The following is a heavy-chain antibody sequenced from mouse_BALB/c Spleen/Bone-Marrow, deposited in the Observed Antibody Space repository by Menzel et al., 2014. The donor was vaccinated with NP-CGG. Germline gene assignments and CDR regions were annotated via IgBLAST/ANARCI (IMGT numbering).Heavy chain of an antibody. CDR1: RFSLVTYW. CDR3: ARVGESYLYGIDAFDP. Sequence: EESGGRLVTPGTPLTLTCTASRFSLVTYWMGWVRQAPGTGLEYIGIIDTGGSAYYANWAKGRFTISRTSTTVDLKVTSPTTEDTATYFCARVGESYLYGIDAFDPWGPGTLVTVSS. V-gene: IGHV5-6-5*01. D-gene: IGHD2-10*01. J-gene: IGHJ1*01. CDR2: IDTGGSA.